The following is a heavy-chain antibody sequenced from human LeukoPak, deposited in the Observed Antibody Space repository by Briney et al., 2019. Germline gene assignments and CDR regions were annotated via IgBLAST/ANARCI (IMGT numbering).Heavy chain of an antibody. CDR1: GYTLTELS. CDR3: ARFFYSSSSGFDY. J-gene: IGHJ4*02. V-gene: IGHV1-46*01. D-gene: IGHD6-6*01. CDR2: INPSGGST. Sequence: GASVKVSCKVSGYTLTELSMHWVRQAPGQGLEWMGIINPSGGSTSYAQKFQGRVTMTRDTSTSTVYMELSSLRSEDTAVYYCARFFYSSSSGFDYWGQGTLVTVSS.